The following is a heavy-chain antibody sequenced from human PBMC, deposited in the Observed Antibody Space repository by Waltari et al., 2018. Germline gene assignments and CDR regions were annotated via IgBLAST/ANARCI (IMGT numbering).Heavy chain of an antibody. V-gene: IGHV4-61*02. CDR2: IYSSGSV. D-gene: IGHD1-7*01. Sequence: QVQLQESGPGLVKPTHTLSLTCTVSGEPISDDVSRWTYWTWILQSAGKGLGWIGHIYSSGSVDYNPSLRSRVTISLDTPQCHFTLKLTTVTAADTAVYYCANRAVGNYFKYFRLWSPGTLVTVSS. CDR3: ANRAVGNYFKYFRL. J-gene: IGHJ1*01. CDR1: GEPISDDVSRWTY.